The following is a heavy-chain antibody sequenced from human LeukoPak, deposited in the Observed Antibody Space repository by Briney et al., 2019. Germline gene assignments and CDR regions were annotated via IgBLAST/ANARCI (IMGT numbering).Heavy chain of an antibody. CDR2: INNSGST. J-gene: IGHJ3*02. V-gene: IGHV4-34*01. CDR3: ARALFLGYCSGGSCYSDAFDI. CDR1: GGSFSGYY. D-gene: IGHD2-15*01. Sequence: PSXTLSLTCAVYGGSFSGYYWSWIRQPPGKGLEWIGEINNSGSTNYNPSLKRRVTISVDTSKNQFSLKLSSVTAADTAVYYCARALFLGYCSGGSCYSDAFDIWGQGTMVTVSS.